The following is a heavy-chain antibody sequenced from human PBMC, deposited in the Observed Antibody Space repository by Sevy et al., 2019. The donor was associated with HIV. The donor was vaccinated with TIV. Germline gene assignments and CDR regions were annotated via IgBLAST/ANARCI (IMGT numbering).Heavy chain of an antibody. CDR1: GYSISSGYY. CDR2: IYHRGNT. J-gene: IGHJ6*02. D-gene: IGHD2-15*01. Sequence: SETLSLTCVVSGYSISSGYYWGWVRQPPGKGLQWIGNIYHRGNTYYNPSLQSRATLSVETSKNQFSLKMTSVTATDTAVYYCVRGSGGDRLDYYGLDVWRQGTTVTVSS. V-gene: IGHV4-38-2*01. CDR3: VRGSGGDRLDYYGLDV.